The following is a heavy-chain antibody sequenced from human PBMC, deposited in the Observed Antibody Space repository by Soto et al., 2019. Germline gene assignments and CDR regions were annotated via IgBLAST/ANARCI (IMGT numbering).Heavy chain of an antibody. V-gene: IGHV5-51*01. CDR1: GYSFTSYW. CDR3: ARRGGYSYGYDYYYYYGMDV. CDR2: IYPGDSDT. J-gene: IGHJ6*02. Sequence: GESLKISCQGSGYSFTSYWIGWVRQMPGKGLEWMGIIYPGDSDTRYSPSFQGQVTISADKSISTAYLQWSSLKASDTAMYYFARRGGYSYGYDYYYYYGMDVWGQGTTVTVSS. D-gene: IGHD5-18*01.